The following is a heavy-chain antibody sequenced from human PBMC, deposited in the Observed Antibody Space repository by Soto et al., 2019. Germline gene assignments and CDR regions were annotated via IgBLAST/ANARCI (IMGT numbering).Heavy chain of an antibody. D-gene: IGHD2-2*01. CDR2: IYHSGGT. CDR3: AVGYCGSASCSTEYFHH. Sequence: SETLSLTCAVSGYSISSGYYWAWIRQPPGKGLEWIGTIYHSGGTFHNPSLKSRVTISVDTAKNQFSLKLRSVTAADTAVYYCAVGYCGSASCSTEYFHHCGQGTLVTVPS. J-gene: IGHJ1*01. CDR1: GYSISSGYY. V-gene: IGHV4-38-2*01.